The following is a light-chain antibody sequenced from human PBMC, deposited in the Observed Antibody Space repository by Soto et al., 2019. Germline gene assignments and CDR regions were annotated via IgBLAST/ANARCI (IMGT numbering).Light chain of an antibody. CDR2: AAS. J-gene: IGKJ2*01. CDR3: QQSYSMPRT. Sequence: DIQMTQSPSSLSASVGDRVTITCRASQSISGYLNWYQQKPGKAPNLLIYAASNLQSGVPSRFSGSGSGTDFTLTISSLQPEDFATYHCQQSYSMPRTFGQGTKVEIK. V-gene: IGKV1-39*01. CDR1: QSISGY.